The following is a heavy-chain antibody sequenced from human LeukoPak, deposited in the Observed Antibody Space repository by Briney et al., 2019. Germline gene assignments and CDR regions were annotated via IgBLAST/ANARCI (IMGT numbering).Heavy chain of an antibody. CDR1: GGSFSGYY. CDR3: ARGHGYYDSSGYSDY. Sequence: SETLSLTCAVHGGSFSGYYWSWIRQPPGKGLEWIGEINHSGSTNYNPSLKSRVTISVDTSKNQFSLKLSSVTAADTAVYYCARGHGYYDSSGYSDYWGQGTLVTVSS. CDR2: INHSGST. V-gene: IGHV4-34*01. D-gene: IGHD3-22*01. J-gene: IGHJ4*02.